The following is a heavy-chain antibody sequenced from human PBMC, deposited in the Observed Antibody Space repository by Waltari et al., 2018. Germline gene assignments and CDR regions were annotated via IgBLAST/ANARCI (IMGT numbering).Heavy chain of an antibody. J-gene: IGHJ4*02. CDR3: ARDLGWSREFFDY. V-gene: IGHV6-1*01. CDR2: TYYRSKWYN. CDR1: GDSAPSNLDA. D-gene: IGHD1-26*01. Sequence: QVQLQQSGPGLVKPSQTLSLTCAIPGDSAPSNLDAWNWIRQSPSRGLEWLGRTYYRSKWYNDYALSVKSRITINPDTSTNQFSLQLNSVTPEDTAVYYCARDLGWSREFFDYWGQGTLVTVSS.